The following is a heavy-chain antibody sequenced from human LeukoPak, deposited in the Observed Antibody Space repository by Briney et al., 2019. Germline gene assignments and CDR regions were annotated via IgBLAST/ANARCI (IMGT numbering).Heavy chain of an antibody. CDR3: AREVDIPVGSDGFDL. D-gene: IGHD5-12*01. CDR1: GGSITSTNHF. V-gene: IGHV4-30-4*08. J-gene: IGHJ3*01. CDR2: IRPSGIA. Sequence: PSQTLSLTCSVSGGSITSTNHFWSWIRQPPGEGLEWIAYIRPSGIAWYNPSLTSRAVISIDTSKNQFSLTVNSVTAADTAMYYCAREVDIPVGSDGFDLWGQGNMVTVSS.